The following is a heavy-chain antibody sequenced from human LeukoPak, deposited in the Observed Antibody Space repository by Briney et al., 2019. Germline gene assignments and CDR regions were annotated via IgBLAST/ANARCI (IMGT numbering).Heavy chain of an antibody. CDR2: MNPNSGNT. Sequence: GASVKVSCKASGYTFTSYDINWVRQATGQGLEWMGWMNPNSGNTGYAQKFQGRVTITRNTSISTAYMELSRLRSDDTAVYYCARDDRVGAKHWGQGTLVTVSS. D-gene: IGHD1-26*01. CDR3: ARDDRVGAKH. V-gene: IGHV1-8*03. J-gene: IGHJ1*01. CDR1: GYTFTSYD.